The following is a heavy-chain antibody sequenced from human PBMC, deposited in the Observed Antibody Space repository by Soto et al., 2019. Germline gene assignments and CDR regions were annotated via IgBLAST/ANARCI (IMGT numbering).Heavy chain of an antibody. V-gene: IGHV4-34*01. CDR3: ARGDYGDYVFDY. CDR1: GGSFSGYY. J-gene: IGHJ4*02. CDR2: INHSGST. Sequence: SETLSLTCAVYGGSFSGYYWSWIRQPPGKGLGWIGEINHSGSTNYNPSLKSRVTISVDTSKNQFSLKLSSVTAADTAVYYCARGDYGDYVFDYWGQGTLVTVSS. D-gene: IGHD4-17*01.